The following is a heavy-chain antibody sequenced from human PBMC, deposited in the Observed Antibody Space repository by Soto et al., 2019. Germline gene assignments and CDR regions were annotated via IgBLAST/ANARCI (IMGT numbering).Heavy chain of an antibody. V-gene: IGHV1-69*01. Sequence: QVQLVQSGAAVKKPGSSVKVSCKASGGTFSSYAISWVRQAPGQGLEWMGGIIPIFGTANYAQKFQGRVTITADESTSTADMELSSLRSEDTAVYYCARGEWNYDILLGHFDYWGQGTLVTVSS. CDR3: ARGEWNYDILLGHFDY. CDR2: IIPIFGTA. J-gene: IGHJ4*02. CDR1: GGTFSSYA. D-gene: IGHD3-9*01.